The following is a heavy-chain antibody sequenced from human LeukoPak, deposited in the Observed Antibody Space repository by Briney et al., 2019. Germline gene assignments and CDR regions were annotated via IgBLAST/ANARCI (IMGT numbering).Heavy chain of an antibody. CDR2: ISGSGGST. V-gene: IGHV3-23*01. J-gene: IGHJ5*02. CDR1: GFTFSSYA. CDR3: ARMPRYDFWSVYNPSNWFDP. Sequence: GGSLRLSCAASGFTFSSYAMSWVRQAPGKGLEWVSAISGSGGSTYYADSVKGRFTISRDNSKNTLYLQVNSLRGDDTGVYYCARMPRYDFWSVYNPSNWFDPWCQGTLVTVSS. D-gene: IGHD3-3*01.